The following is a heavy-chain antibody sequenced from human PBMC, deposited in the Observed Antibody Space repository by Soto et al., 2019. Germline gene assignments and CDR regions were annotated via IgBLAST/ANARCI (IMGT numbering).Heavy chain of an antibody. Sequence: QLQLQESGPGLVKPSGTLSLTCTVSGGSISTSSYYWAWIRQPPGKGLEWLGSIYYSGTTYYNPSLKSRVTISVDRSKNQFSLNLSLVTAADTALFYCARQGGYCSSNSCYRSLFDLWGQGTPVTVSA. CDR2: IYYSGTT. CDR3: ARQGGYCSSNSCYRSLFDL. J-gene: IGHJ5*02. V-gene: IGHV4-39*01. CDR1: GGSISTSSYY. D-gene: IGHD2-2*01.